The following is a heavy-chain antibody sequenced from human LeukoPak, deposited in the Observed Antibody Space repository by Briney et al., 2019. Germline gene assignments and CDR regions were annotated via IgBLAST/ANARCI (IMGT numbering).Heavy chain of an antibody. D-gene: IGHD2/OR15-2a*01. V-gene: IGHV4-59*12. CDR2: IYYSGST. J-gene: IGHJ4*02. Sequence: SETLSLTCTVSGGSISTYYWSWIRQPPGKGLEWIGYIYYSGSTNYNPSLKSRVTISIDTSKNQFSLKLSSVTAADTAVYYCARGESNTYFFDFGGQGTLVTVSS. CDR1: GGSISTYY. CDR3: ARGESNTYFFDF.